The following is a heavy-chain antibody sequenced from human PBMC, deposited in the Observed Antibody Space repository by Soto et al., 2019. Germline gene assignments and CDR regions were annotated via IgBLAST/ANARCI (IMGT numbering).Heavy chain of an antibody. D-gene: IGHD2-21*02. CDR3: ARASIVVTAIPSAFDV. CDR1: GNTFNAYW. Sequence: GESLKISCKVSGNTFNAYWIGWVRQMPGKGLEWMGIIFPGDSDTIYSPSFQGQVTMSVDKSINTAYLQWRSLTASDTAIYFCARASIVVTAIPSAFDVWGQGTMVTVPS. CDR2: IFPGDSDT. J-gene: IGHJ3*01. V-gene: IGHV5-51*01.